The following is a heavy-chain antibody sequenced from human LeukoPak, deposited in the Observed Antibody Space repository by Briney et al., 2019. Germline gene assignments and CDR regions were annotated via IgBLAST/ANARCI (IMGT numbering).Heavy chain of an antibody. V-gene: IGHV4-59*01. J-gene: IGHJ5*02. CDR3: AKETVVVPADDWFGP. D-gene: IGHD2-21*01. CDR2: IHYSGRT. CDR1: GGPNNGGY. Sequence: PSETLSLTCSVSGGPNNGGYWSWMRQTPGKGLEWIGYIHYSGRTSHNPSLKSRVTISVDTSKTQFSLRLASVTAADTAVYYCAKETVVVPADDWFGPWGQGTLVTVSS.